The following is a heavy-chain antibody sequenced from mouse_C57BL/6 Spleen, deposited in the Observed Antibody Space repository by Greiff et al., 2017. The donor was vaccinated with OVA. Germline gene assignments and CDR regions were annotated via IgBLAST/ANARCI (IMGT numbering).Heavy chain of an antibody. V-gene: IGHV2-2*01. D-gene: IGHD1-1*01. J-gene: IGHJ2*01. CDR3: ARMDYCSSYYFDY. CDR1: GFSLTSYG. CDR2: IWSGGST. Sequence: QVQLQQSGPGLVQPSQSLSITCTVSGFSLTSYGVHWVRQSPGKGLEWLGVIWSGGSTDYNAALISRLSISKDNSKSQVFFKMNSLQADDTAIYYCARMDYCSSYYFDYWGQGTTLTVSS.